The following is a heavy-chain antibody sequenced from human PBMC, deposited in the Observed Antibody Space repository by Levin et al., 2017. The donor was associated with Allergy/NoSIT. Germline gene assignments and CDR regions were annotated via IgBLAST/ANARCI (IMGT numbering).Heavy chain of an antibody. J-gene: IGHJ4*02. V-gene: IGHV4-30-4*01. Sequence: SETLSLTCTVSGGSISSGDYYWSWIRQPPGKGLEWIGYIYYSGSTYYNPSLKSRVTISVDTSKNQFSLKLSSVTAADTAVYYCAREVHDILTGYYTAGAFDYWGQGTLVTVSS. CDR3: AREVHDILTGYYTAGAFDY. CDR1: GGSISSGDYY. CDR2: IYYSGST. D-gene: IGHD3-9*01.